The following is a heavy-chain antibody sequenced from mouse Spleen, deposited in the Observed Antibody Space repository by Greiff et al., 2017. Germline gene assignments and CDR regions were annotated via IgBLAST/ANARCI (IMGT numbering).Heavy chain of an antibody. CDR2: IDPYYGGT. J-gene: IGHJ4*01. CDR1: GYSFTGYN. V-gene: IGHV1-39*01. Sequence: EVQLQQSGPELEKPGASVKISCKASGYSFTGYNMNWVKQSNGKSLEWIGNIDPYYGGTSYNQKFKGKATLTVDKSSSTAYMQLKSLTSEDSAVYYCARGPDYYGSSYWYAMDYWGQGTSVTVSS. D-gene: IGHD1-1*01. CDR3: ARGPDYYGSSYWYAMDY.